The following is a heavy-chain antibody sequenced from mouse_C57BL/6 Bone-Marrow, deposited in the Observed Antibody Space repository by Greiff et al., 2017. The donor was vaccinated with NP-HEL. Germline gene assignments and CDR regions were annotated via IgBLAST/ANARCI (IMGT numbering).Heavy chain of an antibody. V-gene: IGHV1-69*01. CDR3: ARGGFLPWYFDF. CDR1: GYTFTSYW. CDR2: IDPSDSYT. J-gene: IGHJ1*03. Sequence: QVQLQQPGAELVMPGASVKLSCKASGYTFTSYWMHWVKQRPGQGLEWIGEIDPSDSYTKYNQKFKGKSTLTVDKSSITAYMQLSSLTSGDSAVYYCARGGFLPWYFDFWGTGTTVTVSS.